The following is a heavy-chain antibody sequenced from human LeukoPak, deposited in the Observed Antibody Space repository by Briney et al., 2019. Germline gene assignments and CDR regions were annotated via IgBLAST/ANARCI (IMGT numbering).Heavy chain of an antibody. CDR2: VSGSGGTT. D-gene: IGHD7-27*01. V-gene: IGHV3-23*01. J-gene: IGHJ4*02. CDR1: GFTFSNYA. CDR3: AKDRPLNWGYYFDY. Sequence: PGGSLRLSCAASGFTFSNYAMTWVRQVPGKGLEWVSSVSGSGGTTYYADSVKGRFTISRDSSKNTLYLQMNSPRVEDTAVYYCAKDRPLNWGYYFDYWGQGTLVTVSS.